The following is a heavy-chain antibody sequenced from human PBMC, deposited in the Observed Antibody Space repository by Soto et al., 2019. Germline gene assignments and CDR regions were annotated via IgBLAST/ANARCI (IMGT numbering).Heavy chain of an antibody. CDR1: GYSFTSYW. CDR2: IDPSDSNT. D-gene: IGHD2-15*01. V-gene: IGHV5-10-1*01. Sequence: PGESLKISCKGSGYSFTSYWISWVRQIPGKGLEWMGRIDPSDSNTNYSPSFQGHVTISVDKSISTVYLQWSSLKAADTAMYYCARLGPQDIVVVVAAGDYGMDVWGQGTTVTVSS. J-gene: IGHJ6*02. CDR3: ARLGPQDIVVVVAAGDYGMDV.